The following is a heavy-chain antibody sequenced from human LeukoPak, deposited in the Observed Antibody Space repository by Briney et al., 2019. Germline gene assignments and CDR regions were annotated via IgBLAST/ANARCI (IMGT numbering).Heavy chain of an antibody. J-gene: IGHJ4*02. V-gene: IGHV4-34*01. Sequence: PSETLSLTCAVYGGSFSGYYWSWIRQPPGKGLEWIGEINHSRSTNYNPSLKSRVTISVDTSKNQFSLKLSSVTAADTAVYYCARGRQRGGYCSSTSCSGRVFDYWGQGTLVTVSS. CDR3: ARGRQRGGYCSSTSCSGRVFDY. CDR1: GGSFSGYY. CDR2: INHSRST. D-gene: IGHD2-2*01.